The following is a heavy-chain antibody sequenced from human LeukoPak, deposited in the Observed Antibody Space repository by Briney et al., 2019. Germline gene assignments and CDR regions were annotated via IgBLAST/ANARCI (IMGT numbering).Heavy chain of an antibody. CDR3: ARNRQYRDGYRNGGAFDI. CDR2: ISWNSGSI. J-gene: IGHJ3*02. Sequence: GGSLRLSCAASGFTFDDYAMHWVRQAPGKGLEWVSGISWNSGSIGYADSVKGRFTISRDNAKNSLYLQMNSLRAEDTAVYYCARNRQYRDGYRNGGAFDIWGQGTMVTVSS. V-gene: IGHV3-9*01. D-gene: IGHD5-24*01. CDR1: GFTFDDYA.